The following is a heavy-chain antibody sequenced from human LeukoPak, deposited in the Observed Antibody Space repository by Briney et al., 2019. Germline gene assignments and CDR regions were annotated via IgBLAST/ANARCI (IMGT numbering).Heavy chain of an antibody. J-gene: IGHJ4*02. CDR3: ARGRGAYGSGSYYSIILSY. CDR2: MNPNSGNT. V-gene: IGHV1-8*01. CDR1: GYTFTSYD. D-gene: IGHD3-10*01. Sequence: ASVKVSCKASGYTFTSYDINWVRQATGQGLEWMGWMNPNSGNTGYAQKFQGRVTMTRNTSISTAYMELSSLRSEDTAVYYCARGRGAYGSGSYYSIILSYWGQGTLVTVSS.